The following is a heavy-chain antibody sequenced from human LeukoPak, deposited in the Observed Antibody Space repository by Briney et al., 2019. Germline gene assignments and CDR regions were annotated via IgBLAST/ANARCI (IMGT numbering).Heavy chain of an antibody. Sequence: ASVKVSCKASGFTFTSSAMQWVRQARGQRLEWIGWIVVGSGNTNYAQKFQERVTITRGMSTSTAYMELSSLRSEDTAVYYCAAAVAGTSLFDYWGQGTLVTVSS. J-gene: IGHJ4*02. D-gene: IGHD6-19*01. CDR3: AAAVAGTSLFDY. CDR2: IVVGSGNT. V-gene: IGHV1-58*02. CDR1: GFTFTSSA.